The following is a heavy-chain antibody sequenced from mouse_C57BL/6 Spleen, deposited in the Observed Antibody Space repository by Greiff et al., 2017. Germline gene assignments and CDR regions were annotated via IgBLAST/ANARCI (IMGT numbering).Heavy chain of an antibody. J-gene: IGHJ1*03. Sequence: QVQLQQPGAELVRPGSSVKLSCKASGYTFTSYWMHWVKQRPIQGLEWIGNIDPSDSETHYNQKFKDKATLTVDKSSSTAYMQLSSLTSEDSAVYYCASGSSYRYFEVWGTGTTVTVSS. V-gene: IGHV1-52*01. CDR3: ASGSSYRYFEV. CDR1: GYTFTSYW. CDR2: IDPSDSET. D-gene: IGHD1-1*01.